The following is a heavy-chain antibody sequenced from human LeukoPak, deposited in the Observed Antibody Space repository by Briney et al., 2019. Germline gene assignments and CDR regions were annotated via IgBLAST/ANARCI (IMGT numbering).Heavy chain of an antibody. D-gene: IGHD3-3*01. CDR3: ARAGYDFWSGYRVYYFDY. V-gene: IGHV3-30-3*01. CDR2: ISYDGSNK. J-gene: IGHJ4*02. Sequence: GGSLRLSCAASGFTFSSYAMHWVRQAPGKGLEWVAVISYDGSNKYYADSMKGRFTISRDNSKNTLYLQMNSLRAEDTAVYYCARAGYDFWSGYRVYYFDYWGQGTLVTVSS. CDR1: GFTFSSYA.